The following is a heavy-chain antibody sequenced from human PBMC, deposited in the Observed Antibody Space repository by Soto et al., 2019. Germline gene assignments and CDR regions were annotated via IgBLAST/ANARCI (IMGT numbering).Heavy chain of an antibody. V-gene: IGHV4-61*01. Sequence: QVQLQESGPGLVKPSETLSLTCTVSGGSVSSGSYYWSWLRQPPGKGLEWIGYIYYSGSTNYNPSLKSRVTISADTPKTKFSLKLSSVTAADTAVYYCAREFGSGFYYYYGMDVWGQGTTVTVSS. D-gene: IGHD3-10*01. J-gene: IGHJ6*02. CDR3: AREFGSGFYYYYGMDV. CDR1: GGSVSSGSYY. CDR2: IYYSGST.